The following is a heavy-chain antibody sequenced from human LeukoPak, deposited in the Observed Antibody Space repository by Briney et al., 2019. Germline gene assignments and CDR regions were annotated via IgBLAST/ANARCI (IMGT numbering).Heavy chain of an antibody. Sequence: SETLSLTCAVYGGSFSGYYWSWIRQPPGKGLEWIGGINHSGSTNYNPSLKSRVTISVDTSKNQFSLKLSSVTAADTAVYYCASLRWHYYDSSGYPDYWGQGTLVTVSS. CDR1: GGSFSGYY. V-gene: IGHV4-34*01. CDR3: ASLRWHYYDSSGYPDY. CDR2: INHSGST. J-gene: IGHJ4*02. D-gene: IGHD3-22*01.